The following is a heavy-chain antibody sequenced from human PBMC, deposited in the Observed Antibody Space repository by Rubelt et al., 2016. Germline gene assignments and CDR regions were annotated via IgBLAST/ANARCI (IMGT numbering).Heavy chain of an antibody. Sequence: QVQLQESGPGLVKSSETLSLTCTVSGFSISSGYFWGWIRQPPGKGLEWIGEINHSGNTNYNPSLKNRVTMSVDTSKSQFSRRLTSVTAADTAVYYCARVPTTVTTYEPHDYWGRGTLVTVSS. CDR3: ARVPTTVTTYEPHDY. CDR2: INHSGNT. CDR1: GFSISSGYF. D-gene: IGHD2/OR15-2a*01. V-gene: IGHV4-38-2*02. J-gene: IGHJ4*02.